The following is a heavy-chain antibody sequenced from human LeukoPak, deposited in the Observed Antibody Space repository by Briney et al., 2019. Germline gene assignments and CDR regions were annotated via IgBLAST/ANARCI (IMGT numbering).Heavy chain of an antibody. CDR2: IYTSGST. D-gene: IGHD4-23*01. Sequence: SQTLSLACTVSGTSINTYSWSWIRQPPGKGLEWIGYIYTSGSTNYNPSLKSRVTISVDTSKNQFSLKLSSVTAADTAVYYCARHAAHDYGGNLNWFDPWGQGTLVTVSS. CDR3: ARHAAHDYGGNLNWFDP. V-gene: IGHV4-4*09. CDR1: GTSINTYS. J-gene: IGHJ5*02.